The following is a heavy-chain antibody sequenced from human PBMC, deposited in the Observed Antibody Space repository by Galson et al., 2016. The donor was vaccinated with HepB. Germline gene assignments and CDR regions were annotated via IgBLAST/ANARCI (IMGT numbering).Heavy chain of an antibody. D-gene: IGHD2-21*01. CDR3: AKDRGGEAGWVFQH. CDR2: ISYDGSNK. Sequence: SLRLSCAASGFTFSNYGMHWVRQAPGKGLEWVAVISYDGSNKYYGDSVKGRLTISRDNSKNTLYLQMNSLRAEDTAVYYCAKDRGGEAGWVFQHWGQGTLVTVSS. CDR1: GFTFSNYG. V-gene: IGHV3-30*18. J-gene: IGHJ1*01.